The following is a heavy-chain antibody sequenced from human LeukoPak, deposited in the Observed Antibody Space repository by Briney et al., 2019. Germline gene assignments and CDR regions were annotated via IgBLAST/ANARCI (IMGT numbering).Heavy chain of an antibody. J-gene: IGHJ4*02. CDR2: IWYDGSNK. V-gene: IGHV3-33*01. CDR1: GFTFSSHG. D-gene: IGHD3-22*01. Sequence: GGSLRLSCAASGFTFSSHGMHWVRQAPGKGLEWVAVIWYDGSNKYYADSVKGRFTISRDNSENTLYLQMNSLRAEDTAVYYCARGEYYDSSGYLDYWGRGTLVTVSS. CDR3: ARGEYYDSSGYLDY.